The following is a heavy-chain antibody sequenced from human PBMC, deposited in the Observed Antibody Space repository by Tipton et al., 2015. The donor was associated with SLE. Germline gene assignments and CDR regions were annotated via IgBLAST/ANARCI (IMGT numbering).Heavy chain of an antibody. CDR3: AREKSWGSNWYFDL. J-gene: IGHJ2*01. Sequence: TLSLTCTVSGGSISSYYWSWIRQPPGKGLEWIGYIYYSGRTNYNPSLKSRVTILVDTSKNQFSLKLSSVTAADTAVYYCAREKSWGSNWYFDLWGRGTLVTVSS. V-gene: IGHV4-59*01. CDR1: GGSISSYY. D-gene: IGHD3-16*01. CDR2: IYYSGRT.